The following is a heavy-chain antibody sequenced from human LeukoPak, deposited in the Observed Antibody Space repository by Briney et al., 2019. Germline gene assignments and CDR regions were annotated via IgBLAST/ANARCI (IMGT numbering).Heavy chain of an antibody. Sequence: PGGSLRLSCAASGFTFNNYAMYWVRRVPGKGLEWVSGINWNSGSTVYADSVKGRFTISRDNAKNSLYLQMNSLGVEDTAFYYCAKRSCSGGRCYFDHWGQGTLVTVSS. CDR1: GFTFNNYA. CDR3: AKRSCSGGRCYFDH. V-gene: IGHV3-9*01. D-gene: IGHD2-15*01. J-gene: IGHJ4*02. CDR2: INWNSGST.